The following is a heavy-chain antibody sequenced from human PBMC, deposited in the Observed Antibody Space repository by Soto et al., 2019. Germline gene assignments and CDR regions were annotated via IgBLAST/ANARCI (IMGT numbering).Heavy chain of an antibody. V-gene: IGHV5-51*01. J-gene: IGHJ4*02. Sequence: GESLKISCKGSGYSFTSYWXGWVRQMPGKGLEWMGIIYPGDSDTRYSPSFRGQVTISADKSISTAYLQWSSLKASDTAMYYCARPGSFYRGSSWYFDYWGQGTLVTVSS. CDR2: IYPGDSDT. D-gene: IGHD1-26*01. CDR3: ARPGSFYRGSSWYFDY. CDR1: GYSFTSYW.